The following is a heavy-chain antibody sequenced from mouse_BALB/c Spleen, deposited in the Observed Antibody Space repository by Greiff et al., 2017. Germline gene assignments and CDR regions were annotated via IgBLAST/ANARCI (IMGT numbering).Heavy chain of an antibody. V-gene: IGHV5-17*02. D-gene: IGHD2-1*01. CDR3: ARAGGNYGYYYAMDD. Sequence: EVKVEESGGGLVQPGGSRKLSCAASGFTFSSFGMHWVRQALEKGLEWVAYISSGSSTIYYADTVKGRFTISRDNPKNTLFLQMTSLRSEDTAMYYCARAGGNYGYYYAMDDWGQGTSVTVSS. CDR2: ISSGSSTI. J-gene: IGHJ4*01. CDR1: GFTFSSFG.